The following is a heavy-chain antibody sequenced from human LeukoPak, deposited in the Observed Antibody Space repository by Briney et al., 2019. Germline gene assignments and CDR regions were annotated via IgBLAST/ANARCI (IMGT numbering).Heavy chain of an antibody. CDR2: INGDGSST. CDR3: ARGRARFLEWVDY. V-gene: IGHV3-74*01. D-gene: IGHD3-3*01. J-gene: IGHJ4*02. CDR1: GFTFSSYW. Sequence: GGSLRLSCAASGFTFSSYWMHWVRQVPGKGLVWLSRINGDGSSTTYADAVKGRFTISRDNAKNTLYLQMNSLRAEDTAVYYCARGRARFLEWVDYWGQGSLVTVSS.